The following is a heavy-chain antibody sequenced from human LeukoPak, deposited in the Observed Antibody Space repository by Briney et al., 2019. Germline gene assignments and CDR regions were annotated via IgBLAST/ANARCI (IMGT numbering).Heavy chain of an antibody. J-gene: IGHJ4*02. CDR3: ARRRWAQSEFDS. CDR1: GFTFSNYV. V-gene: IGHV3-7*01. Sequence: GGSLRLSCAASGFTFSNYVMSWVRQAPGKGLEWVAYIRQDGTEQDYVDSVKGRFTISRDNAKNSLYLQMHSLRAEDTAVYYCARRRWAQSEFDSWGQGSLVTVSS. CDR2: IRQDGTEQ. D-gene: IGHD5-24*01.